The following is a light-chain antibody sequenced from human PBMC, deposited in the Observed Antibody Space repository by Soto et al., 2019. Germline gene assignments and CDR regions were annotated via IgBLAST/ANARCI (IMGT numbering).Light chain of an antibody. J-gene: IGKJ1*01. CDR1: QSVLFSPNNKNY. V-gene: IGKV4-1*01. Sequence: DIVMTQSPASLAVSLGERATINCKSSQSVLFSPNNKNYLAWYQQKPGQPPKLLIYWASTRESGVPDRFSGSGSGTDFTLTISSLQAEDVAFYYCQQYHSAPQTFGQGTKVEIK. CDR3: QQYHSAPQT. CDR2: WAS.